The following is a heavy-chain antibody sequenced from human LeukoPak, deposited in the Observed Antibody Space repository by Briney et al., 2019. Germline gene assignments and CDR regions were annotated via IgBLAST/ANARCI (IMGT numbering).Heavy chain of an antibody. CDR3: ARVHLPYQELDY. D-gene: IGHD2-21*01. CDR1: GGTFSSYT. J-gene: IGHJ4*02. CDR2: IIPILGIA. V-gene: IGHV1-69*02. Sequence: SVKVSCKASGGTFSSYTISWVRQAPRQGLEWMGRIIPILGIANYAQKFQGRVTITADKSTSTAYMELSSLRSEDTAVYYCARVHLPYQELDYWGQGTLVTVSS.